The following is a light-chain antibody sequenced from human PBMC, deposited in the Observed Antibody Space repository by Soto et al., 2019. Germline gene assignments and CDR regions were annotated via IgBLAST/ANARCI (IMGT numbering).Light chain of an antibody. Sequence: ALTQPPSASGSPGQSVTISCTGTSSDVGGYNYVSWYQQHPGKAPKVMIYDVNKRPSGVPDRFSGSKSGNTASLTVSGLQAEDEGDYYCSSHAGGQNVVFGGGTQLTVL. CDR2: DVN. CDR3: SSHAGGQNVV. J-gene: IGLJ2*01. V-gene: IGLV2-8*01. CDR1: SSDVGGYNY.